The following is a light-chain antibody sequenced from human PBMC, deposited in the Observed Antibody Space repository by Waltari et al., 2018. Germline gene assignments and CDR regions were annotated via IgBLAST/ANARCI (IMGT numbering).Light chain of an antibody. CDR3: QQYNSYPIT. J-gene: IGKJ5*01. Sequence: DIQMTQYPSTLSASVGDRVTITCRASQTIVGWLAWYQQKPGKAPKLLIYQASSLESGVPSRFSGSGSVTEFTLTISILQPYDFATYSCQQYNSYPITFGQGTRLEIK. CDR1: QTIVGW. CDR2: QAS. V-gene: IGKV1-5*03.